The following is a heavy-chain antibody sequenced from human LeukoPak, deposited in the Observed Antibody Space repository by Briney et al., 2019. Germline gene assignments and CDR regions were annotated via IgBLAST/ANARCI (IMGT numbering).Heavy chain of an antibody. CDR1: GFTFSSYS. Sequence: GGSLRLSCAASGFTFSSYSMNWVRQAPGKGLEWVSYISSSSSTIYYADSVKGRFTISRDNAKNSLYLQMNSLRAEDTAVYYCARDLKRYYDSSGNYWGQGTLVTVSS. D-gene: IGHD3-22*01. CDR2: ISSSSSTI. V-gene: IGHV3-48*04. CDR3: ARDLKRYYDSSGNY. J-gene: IGHJ4*02.